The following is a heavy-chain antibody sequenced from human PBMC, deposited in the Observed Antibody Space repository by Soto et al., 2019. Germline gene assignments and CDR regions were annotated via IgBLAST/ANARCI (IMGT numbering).Heavy chain of an antibody. CDR3: AKGGAIVAAGTRVYLYNAMDV. CDR2: INPNSGDT. D-gene: IGHD1-26*01. CDR1: GYTFTGYY. V-gene: IGHV1-2*02. Sequence: QVQLVQSGTEVKRPGDSVKVSCKASGYTFTGYYVHWVRQAPGQGLEWMGWINPNSGDTYLAQRLQGRVTMNRDTSIGTAYMELRGLTSDDTAEYYCAKGGAIVAAGTRVYLYNAMDVWGQGTTGTVSS. J-gene: IGHJ6*02.